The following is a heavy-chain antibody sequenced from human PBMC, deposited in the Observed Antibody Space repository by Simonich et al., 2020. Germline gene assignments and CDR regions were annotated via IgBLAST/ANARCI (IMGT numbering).Heavy chain of an antibody. D-gene: IGHD6-13*01. CDR3: ARVGYSNYYYYGMDV. V-gene: IGHV4-38-2*01. J-gene: IGHJ6*02. Sequence: QVQLQESGPGLVKPSETLSLTCAVSGYSIISGYYWGWIRQPPGKGLEWIGSIYHSGSTYSNTSLKSRVTISVDTSKNQFSLKLSSVTAADTAVYYCARVGYSNYYYYGMDVWGQGTTVTVSS. CDR2: IYHSGST. CDR1: GYSIISGYY.